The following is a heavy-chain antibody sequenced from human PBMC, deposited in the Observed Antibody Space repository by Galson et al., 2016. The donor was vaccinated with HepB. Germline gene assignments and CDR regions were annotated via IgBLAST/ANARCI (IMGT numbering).Heavy chain of an antibody. CDR2: ISRSTPTI. CDR1: GFIFSSYS. D-gene: IGHD2-2*01. CDR3: ARGCGRPSCPYYFDH. J-gene: IGHJ4*02. V-gene: IGHV3-48*04. Sequence: SLRLSCAASGFIFSSYSMNWVRQAPGKGLEWVSYISRSTPTIYYADSVKGRFTISRDNADNSLYLQMNNLRGEDAAVYYCARGCGRPSCPYYFDHWGQGTLVTVSS.